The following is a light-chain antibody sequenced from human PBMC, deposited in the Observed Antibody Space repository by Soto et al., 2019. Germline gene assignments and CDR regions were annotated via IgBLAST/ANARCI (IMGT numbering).Light chain of an antibody. CDR1: QSVSSY. J-gene: IGKJ4*01. CDR3: QQRSNWLT. CDR2: DAS. V-gene: IGKV3-11*01. Sequence: EIVLTQSPATLSLSPGERATLSCRASQSVSSYLAWYQQKPGQAPRLLIYDASNRATGIPARFSGSGSGTDFTLTISSLEPEGFAFYYCQQRSNWLTFGGGTKVEIK.